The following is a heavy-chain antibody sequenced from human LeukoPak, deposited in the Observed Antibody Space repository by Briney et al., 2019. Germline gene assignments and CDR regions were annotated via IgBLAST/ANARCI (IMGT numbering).Heavy chain of an antibody. Sequence: LAGGSLRLSCAASGFTFSNYEFNWVRQAPGKGLEWVAVISYDGSNKYYADSVKGRFTISRDNSKNTLYLQMNSLRAEDTAVYYCARVMGYYYDSSGYSYDAFDIWGQGTMVTVSS. J-gene: IGHJ3*02. CDR1: GFTFSNYE. CDR3: ARVMGYYYDSSGYSYDAFDI. D-gene: IGHD3-22*01. CDR2: ISYDGSNK. V-gene: IGHV3-30-3*01.